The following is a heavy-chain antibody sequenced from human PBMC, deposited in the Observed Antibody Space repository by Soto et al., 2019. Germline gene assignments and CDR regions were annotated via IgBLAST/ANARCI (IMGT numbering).Heavy chain of an antibody. CDR2: MNPNSGNT. V-gene: IGHV1-8*01. D-gene: IGHD3-16*02. J-gene: IGHJ2*01. Sequence: ASVKVSCKASGYTFTSYDINWVRQATGQGLEWMGWMNPNSGNTGYAQKFQGRVTMTRNTSISTAYMELSSLRSEDTAVYYCARGLMITFGGVIVRGYFDLWGRGTLVTVS. CDR1: GYTFTSYD. CDR3: ARGLMITFGGVIVRGYFDL.